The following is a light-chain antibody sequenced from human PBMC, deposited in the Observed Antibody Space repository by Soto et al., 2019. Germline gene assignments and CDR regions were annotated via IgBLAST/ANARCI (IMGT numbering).Light chain of an antibody. CDR2: GAS. Sequence: EIVMTQSPATLSVSPGERATLSCSASQSVSNNLAWYQQKPGQAPRLLIYGASTRATGIPARFSGSGSGTEFTLTISSLQSEDFAVYYCQQYNNWPHTFGGGTKVEIK. CDR1: QSVSNN. CDR3: QQYNNWPHT. J-gene: IGKJ4*01. V-gene: IGKV3-15*01.